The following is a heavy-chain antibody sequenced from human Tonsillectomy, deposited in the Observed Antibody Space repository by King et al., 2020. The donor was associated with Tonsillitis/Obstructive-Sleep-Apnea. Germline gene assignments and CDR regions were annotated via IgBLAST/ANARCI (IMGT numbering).Heavy chain of an antibody. D-gene: IGHD3-22*01. V-gene: IGHV1-18*01. J-gene: IGHJ1*01. CDR2: SRPNNGDT. CDR1: GYTFTSYD. CDR3: ARDYYDSSGYYHGYFQH. Sequence: VQLVESGAEVKKPGASVKVSCKASGYTFTSYDITWVRQAPGQGLEWMGWSRPNNGDTNYAQKLQGRVTMTSDTSTNTAYMELRSLRSDDTAVYNCARDYYDSSGYYHGYFQHWGQGTLVTVSS.